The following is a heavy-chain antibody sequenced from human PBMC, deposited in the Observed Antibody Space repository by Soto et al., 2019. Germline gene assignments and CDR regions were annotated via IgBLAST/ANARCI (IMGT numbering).Heavy chain of an antibody. J-gene: IGHJ4*02. V-gene: IGHV4-4*02. CDR3: ARVDWSGNDYDF. D-gene: IGHD5-12*01. CDR1: GGSISTNHW. CDR2: IHHTGST. Sequence: QVQLQESGPGLVKPSETLSLTCAVSGGSISTNHWWTWVRQPPGQGLEYIGEIHHTGSTNYTPSLQSRVTISVDKSKNQFSLKLTSVTAADAAVYYCARVDWSGNDYDFWGQGTLVTVSS.